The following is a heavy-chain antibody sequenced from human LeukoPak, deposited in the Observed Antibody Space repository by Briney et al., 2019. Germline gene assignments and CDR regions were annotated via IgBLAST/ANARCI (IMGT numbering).Heavy chain of an antibody. V-gene: IGHV3-11*01. Sequence: SEFSISDSYMTWIRQTPGKGLEWLAYISGSGSDIYFADSVKGRFTISRDNAKNSLYLQMNSLRPEDTALYYCSTDPRLLMYWGHGTLVTVSS. J-gene: IGHJ4*01. CDR1: EFSISDSY. D-gene: IGHD2-8*01. CDR3: STDPRLLMY. CDR2: ISGSGSDI.